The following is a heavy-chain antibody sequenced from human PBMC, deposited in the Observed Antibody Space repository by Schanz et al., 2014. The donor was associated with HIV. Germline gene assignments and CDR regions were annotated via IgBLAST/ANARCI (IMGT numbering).Heavy chain of an antibody. CDR1: GGTFINYA. CDR3: VRGVIYYDSGSYYQDLEE. CDR2: IIPLFGTS. D-gene: IGHD3-10*01. J-gene: IGHJ4*02. V-gene: IGHV1-69*06. Sequence: QVQLVQSGAEVKKPGSSVKVFCRASGGTFINYAFLWVRQAPGQGLEWMGGIIPLFGTSNYAQKFQGRVTMTADKSTSAAYMELSSLRSEDTAVYYCVRGVIYYDSGSYYQDLEEWGKGTLVTVSS.